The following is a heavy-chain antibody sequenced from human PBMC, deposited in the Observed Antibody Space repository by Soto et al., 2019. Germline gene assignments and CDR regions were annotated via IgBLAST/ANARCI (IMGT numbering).Heavy chain of an antibody. CDR1: GDSISGNPYF. J-gene: IGHJ4*02. CDR2: IFYDGYT. V-gene: IGHV4-39*01. Sequence: QVQLQESGPGLMMPSETLSLTCAVSGDSISGNPYFWGWIRQPPGKRLEWIGSIFYDGYTLYTPSLKSRVTISVDTSKNQFSLKLTSVAAADTAIYFCARLQAAVPHYWGQGILVTVSS. D-gene: IGHD6-13*01. CDR3: ARLQAAVPHY.